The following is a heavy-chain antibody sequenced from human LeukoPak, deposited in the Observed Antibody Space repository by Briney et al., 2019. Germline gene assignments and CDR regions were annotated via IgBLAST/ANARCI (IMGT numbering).Heavy chain of an antibody. D-gene: IGHD6-13*01. V-gene: IGHV4-4*07. CDR3: AKEGAAPGPDFDY. CDR2: IVPSGIT. Sequence: SETLSLTCTVSGASIRSYYWSWLRQPAGKGLEWIGRIVPSGITNYNPSLERRVTISVDTSKNQFSLNLKSVTAADTAVYYCAKEGAAPGPDFDYWGQGILVIVSS. J-gene: IGHJ4*02. CDR1: GASIRSYY.